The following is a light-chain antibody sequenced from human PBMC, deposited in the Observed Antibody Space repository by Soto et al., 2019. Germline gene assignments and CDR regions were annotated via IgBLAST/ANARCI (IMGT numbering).Light chain of an antibody. CDR2: EVS. Sequence: QSVLTQPASVSGSPGQSITISCTGTSSDVGSYNLVSWYQQHPGKAPKLMIYEVSKRPSGVSNRFSGSKSGNTASLTISGLQAEYDADYYSCSYAGSSTSGYVFGTGTEVTVL. V-gene: IGLV2-23*02. J-gene: IGLJ1*01. CDR1: SSDVGSYNL. CDR3: CSYAGSSTSGYV.